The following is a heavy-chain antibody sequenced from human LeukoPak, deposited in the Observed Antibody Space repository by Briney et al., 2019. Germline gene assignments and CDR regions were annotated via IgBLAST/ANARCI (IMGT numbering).Heavy chain of an antibody. CDR2: IYTSGST. V-gene: IGHV4-61*02. Sequence: PSETLSLTCTVSGGSISSGSYYWSWIRQPAGKGLEWIGRIYTSGSTNYNPSLKSRVTISVDTSKNQFSLKLSSVTAADTAVYYCARDNPRYYMDVWGKGTTVTISS. CDR3: ARDNPRYYMDV. J-gene: IGHJ6*03. CDR1: GGSISSGSYY.